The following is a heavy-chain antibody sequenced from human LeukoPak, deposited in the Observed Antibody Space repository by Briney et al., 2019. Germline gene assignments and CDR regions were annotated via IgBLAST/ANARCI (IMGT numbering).Heavy chain of an antibody. J-gene: IGHJ4*02. V-gene: IGHV4-61*09. CDR3: ARGILRDYYDSSGFYHRGGVGY. D-gene: IGHD3-22*01. Sequence: SSQTLSLTCTVSGGSVSTGSYYWSWIRQPAGRGLERIGHIHTSGTMNYNASLKSRVRISVETSKNQFSLRLSSVTAADTAMYFCARGILRDYYDSSGFYHRGGVGYWGQGTLVTVSS. CDR2: IHTSGTM. CDR1: GGSVSTGSYY.